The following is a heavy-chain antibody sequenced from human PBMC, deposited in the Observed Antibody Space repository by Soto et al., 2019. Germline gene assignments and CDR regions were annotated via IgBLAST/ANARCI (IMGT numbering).Heavy chain of an antibody. J-gene: IGHJ4*02. CDR1: GFAFSSYW. Sequence: EVQLVESGGGLVQPGGSLRLSCAASGFAFSSYWMHWVRQAPGKGLVWVSSINSDGSSTSYADSVKGRFTVSTDNAINRLYLQMCGMRGAVTAVYYCSRDKMGATADYWGQGYLVTVSS. D-gene: IGHD1-26*01. CDR3: SRDKMGATADY. CDR2: INSDGSST. V-gene: IGHV3-74*01.